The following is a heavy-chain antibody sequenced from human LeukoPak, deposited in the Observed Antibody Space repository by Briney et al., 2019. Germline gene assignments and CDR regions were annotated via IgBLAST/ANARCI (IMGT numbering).Heavy chain of an antibody. J-gene: IGHJ6*03. D-gene: IGHD6-13*01. CDR3: ARAGIAAAGIYYYYMDV. CDR2: INPNSGGT. Sequence: ASVKVSCKSSGYTFRDYFLHWVRQAPGQGLEWMGWINPNSGGTNYAQKFQGRVTITADKSTSTAYMELSSLRSEDTAVYYCARAGIAAAGIYYYYMDVWGKGTTVTVSS. V-gene: IGHV1-2*02. CDR1: GYTFRDYF.